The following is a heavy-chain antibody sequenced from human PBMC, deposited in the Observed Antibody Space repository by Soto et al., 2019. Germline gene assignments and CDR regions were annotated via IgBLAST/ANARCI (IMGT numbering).Heavy chain of an antibody. CDR2: ISYDGNNK. CDR1: GFTFSSYG. V-gene: IGHV3-30*18. J-gene: IGHJ4*02. CDR3: AKDHLETTVTTPSY. D-gene: IGHD4-17*01. Sequence: QVQLVESGGGVVQPGRSLRISCAASGFTFSSYGMHWVRQAPGKGLEWVAVISYDGNNKYYADSVKGRFTISRDNFKNTLYLPMYRLRAEDTAMYYCAKDHLETTVTTPSYWGQGTLVTFSS.